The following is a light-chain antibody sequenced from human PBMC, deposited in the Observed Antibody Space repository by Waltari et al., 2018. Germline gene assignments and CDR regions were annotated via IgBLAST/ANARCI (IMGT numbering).Light chain of an antibody. Sequence: ERVMTQSPVALSVSPGERIPVSCRTSQTVGSNVAWYQKKPGQAPRLVIYDASIRAAGLPARFSGSGSGTEFTLTIGSLQSEDVATYYCQQYNSWPLTFGGGTKVEMK. CDR3: QQYNSWPLT. CDR1: QTVGSN. CDR2: DAS. J-gene: IGKJ4*01. V-gene: IGKV3-15*01.